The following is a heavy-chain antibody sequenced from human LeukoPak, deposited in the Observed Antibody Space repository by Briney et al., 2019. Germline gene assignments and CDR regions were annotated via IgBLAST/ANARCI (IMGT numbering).Heavy chain of an antibody. CDR2: ISSSSSTI. J-gene: IGHJ4*02. Sequence: GGSLRLSCAASGFTFSSYSMNWVRQAPGKGLEWVSYISSSSSTIYYADSVKGRFTISRDNAKNSLYLQMNSLRAEDTAVYYCAKRVAAAGRTYYFDYWGQGTLVIVSS. V-gene: IGHV3-48*01. CDR1: GFTFSSYS. CDR3: AKRVAAAGRTYYFDY. D-gene: IGHD6-13*01.